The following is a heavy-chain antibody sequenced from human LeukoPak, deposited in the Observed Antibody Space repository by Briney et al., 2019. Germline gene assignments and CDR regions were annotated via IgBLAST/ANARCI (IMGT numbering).Heavy chain of an antibody. V-gene: IGHV4-39*07. Sequence: SETLSLTCTVSGGSISSSCYYWGWIRHPPGKGREGIGSIYYSGSTYYNPSLKSRVTISVDTSKNPFSLKLMSVTAADPAVCYCGRDQDTVTTFDPFDIWGQGTMVTVCS. CDR3: GRDQDTVTTFDPFDI. CDR2: IYYSGST. J-gene: IGHJ3*02. CDR1: GGSISSSCYY. D-gene: IGHD4-17*01.